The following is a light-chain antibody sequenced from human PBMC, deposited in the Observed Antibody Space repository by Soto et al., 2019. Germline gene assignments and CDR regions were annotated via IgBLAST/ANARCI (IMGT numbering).Light chain of an antibody. J-gene: IGKJ1*01. CDR1: QTISRF. V-gene: IGKV1-39*01. Sequence: DIQMTQSPSFLSASVGDRVTIACRASQTISRFVFWYQQKPGEAPNLLIYDAFTLQSGVPSRFSGSGSGTDFTLTIKSLQPEDFATYYCQQGYSSPWTFGQGTK. CDR3: QQGYSSPWT. CDR2: DAF.